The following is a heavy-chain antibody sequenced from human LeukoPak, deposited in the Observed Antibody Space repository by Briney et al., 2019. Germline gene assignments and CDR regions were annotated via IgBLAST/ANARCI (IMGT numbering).Heavy chain of an antibody. CDR3: ARGQSHYDFWSGYYH. D-gene: IGHD3-3*01. CDR2: IYTSGST. J-gene: IGHJ5*02. Sequence: SETLSLTCTVSGGSISSYYWSWIRQPAGKGLEWIGRIYTSGSTNYNPSLKSRVTMSADTSKNQFSLKLSSVTAADTAVYYCARGQSHYDFWSGYYHWGQGTLVTVSS. V-gene: IGHV4-4*07. CDR1: GGSISSYY.